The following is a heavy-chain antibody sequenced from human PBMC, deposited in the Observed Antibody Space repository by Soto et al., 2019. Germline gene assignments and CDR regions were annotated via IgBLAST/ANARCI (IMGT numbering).Heavy chain of an antibody. J-gene: IGHJ4*02. Sequence: GGSLRLSCAASGFTFSSYAMHWVRQAPGKGLEWVAVISYDGSNKYYADSVKGRFTISRDNSKNTLYLQMNSLRAEDTAVYYCARVRGGSYRPFDYWGQGTLVTVS. V-gene: IGHV3-30-3*01. CDR1: GFTFSSYA. CDR3: ARVRGGSYRPFDY. CDR2: ISYDGSNK. D-gene: IGHD1-26*01.